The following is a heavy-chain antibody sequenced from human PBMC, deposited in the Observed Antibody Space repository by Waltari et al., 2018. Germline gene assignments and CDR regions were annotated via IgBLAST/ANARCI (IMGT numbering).Heavy chain of an antibody. D-gene: IGHD2-15*01. CDR3: ARDLNPIVVVVAALPHWFDP. J-gene: IGHJ5*02. V-gene: IGHV4-61*02. Sequence: QVQLQESGPGLVKPSQTLSLTCTVSGGSLSSGSYYWSWIRPPPAKGREWIGRIYTSGSTNYNPSLKSRVTMSVDTSKNQFSLKLSSVTAADTAVYYCARDLNPIVVVVAALPHWFDPWGQGTLVTVSS. CDR2: IYTSGST. CDR1: GGSLSSGSYY.